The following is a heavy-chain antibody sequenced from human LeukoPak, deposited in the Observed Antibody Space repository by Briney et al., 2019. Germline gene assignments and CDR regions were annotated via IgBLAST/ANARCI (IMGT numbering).Heavy chain of an antibody. J-gene: IGHJ6*02. Sequence: SETLSLTCTVSGGSISSSSYYWGWIRQPPGKGLEWIGYIYYSGSTYYNPSLKSRVTISVDTSKNQFSLKLSSVTAADTAVYYCARAQYQAAPGTNYYYGMDVWGQGTTVTVSS. CDR3: ARAQYQAAPGTNYYYGMDV. D-gene: IGHD6-13*01. V-gene: IGHV4-39*07. CDR2: IYYSGST. CDR1: GGSISSSSYY.